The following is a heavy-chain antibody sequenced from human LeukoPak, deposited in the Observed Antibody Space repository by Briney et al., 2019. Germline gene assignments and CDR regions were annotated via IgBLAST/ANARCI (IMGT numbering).Heavy chain of an antibody. D-gene: IGHD5-24*01. J-gene: IGHJ4*02. Sequence: PGGSLRLSCAASGFTFSSYWMSWVRQAPGKGLEWVANIKQDGSEKYYVDSVKGRFTISRDNAKNSPYLQMNSLRAEDTAVYYCAREDMATIVSFDYWGQGTLVTVSS. CDR2: IKQDGSEK. CDR3: AREDMATIVSFDY. V-gene: IGHV3-7*01. CDR1: GFTFSSYW.